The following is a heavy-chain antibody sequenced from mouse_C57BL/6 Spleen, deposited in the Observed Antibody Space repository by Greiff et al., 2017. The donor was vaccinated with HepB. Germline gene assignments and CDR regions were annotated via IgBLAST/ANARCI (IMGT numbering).Heavy chain of an antibody. CDR2: IRSKSNNYAT. V-gene: IGHV10-1*01. Sequence: EVHLVESGGGLVQPKGSLKLSCAASGFSFNTYAMNWVRQAPGKGLEWVARIRSKSNNYATYYADSVKDRFTISRDDSESMLYLQMNNLKTEDTAMYYCVRHSGSSYPFAYWGQGTLVTVSA. D-gene: IGHD1-1*01. CDR3: VRHSGSSYPFAY. J-gene: IGHJ3*01. CDR1: GFSFNTYA.